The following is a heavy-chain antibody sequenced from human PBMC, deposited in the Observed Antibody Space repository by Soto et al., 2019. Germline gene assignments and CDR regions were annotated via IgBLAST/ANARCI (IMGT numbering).Heavy chain of an antibody. J-gene: IGHJ6*02. CDR2: ISVSGGST. CDR3: AKVNGPGDYHYYGMDV. D-gene: IGHD3-10*01. CDR1: GFTFSSHA. V-gene: IGHV3-23*01. Sequence: GGSLRLSCAASGFTFSSHAMSWVRQAPGKGLEWVSSISVSGGSTYYADSVKGRFTISRDNSKNTVYLQMNSLGAEDTAVYYCAKVNGPGDYHYYGMDVWGQGTTVTVS.